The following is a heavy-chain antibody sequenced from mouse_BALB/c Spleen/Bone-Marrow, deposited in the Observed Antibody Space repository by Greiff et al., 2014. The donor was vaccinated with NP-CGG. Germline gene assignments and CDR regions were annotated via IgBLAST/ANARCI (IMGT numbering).Heavy chain of an antibody. CDR2: IYPGNSDT. CDR1: GYSFTSYW. CDR3: TTYALDY. J-gene: IGHJ4*01. V-gene: IGHV1-5*01. Sequence: EVQGVESGTVLARPGASVKMSCRASGYSFTSYWMHWVKQRPGQGLEWIGAIYPGNSDTSYNQKFNDKAKLTAVTSASTAYMELSSLTNEDSAVYYCTTYALDYWGQGTPVTVSS.